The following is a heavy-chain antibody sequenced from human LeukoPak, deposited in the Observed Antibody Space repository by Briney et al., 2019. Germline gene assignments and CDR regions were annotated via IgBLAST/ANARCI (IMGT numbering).Heavy chain of an antibody. V-gene: IGHV3-23*01. CDR2: ISGSGGST. CDR3: AKVDYYDSSGYRGGIDY. CDR1: GFTFSSYA. D-gene: IGHD3-22*01. Sequence: GGSLRLSCAASGFTFSSYAMSWVRQAPGKGLEWVSAISGSGGSTYYADSVKGRFTISRDNSKSTLYLQMNSLRAEDTAVYYCAKVDYYDSSGYRGGIDYWGQGTLVTVSS. J-gene: IGHJ4*02.